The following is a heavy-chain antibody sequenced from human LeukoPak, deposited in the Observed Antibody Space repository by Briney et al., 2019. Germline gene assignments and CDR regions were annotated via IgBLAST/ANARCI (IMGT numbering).Heavy chain of an antibody. CDR2: ISSSSSYI. V-gene: IGHV3-21*01. J-gene: IGHJ4*02. D-gene: IGHD2-2*01. CDR3: ARGSSTSCYFPFDY. CDR1: GFTFSSYS. Sequence: GGSLRLSCAASGFTFSSYSMNWVRRAPGKGLEWVSSISSSSSYIYYADSVKGRFTISRDNAKNSLYLQMNSLRAEDTAVYYCARGSSTSCYFPFDYWGQGTLVTVSS.